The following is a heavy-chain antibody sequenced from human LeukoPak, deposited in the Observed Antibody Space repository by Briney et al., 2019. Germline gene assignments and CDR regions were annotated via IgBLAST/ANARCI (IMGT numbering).Heavy chain of an antibody. Sequence: ASVKVSCKASGYTFTGYYIHWVRQAPGQGLEWMGWINPHSGGTNYAQKFQGRVTMTRDTSVSTAYMELNKMQADDTAVYYCARDQSYSSGWYIDYWGQGTLVTVSS. CDR3: ARDQSYSSGWYIDY. D-gene: IGHD6-19*01. J-gene: IGHJ4*02. CDR1: GYTFTGYY. V-gene: IGHV1-2*02. CDR2: INPHSGGT.